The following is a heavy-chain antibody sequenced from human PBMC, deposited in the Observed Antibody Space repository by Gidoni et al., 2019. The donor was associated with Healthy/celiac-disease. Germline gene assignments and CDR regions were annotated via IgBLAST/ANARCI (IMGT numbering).Heavy chain of an antibody. CDR2: ISYDGSNK. Sequence: QMQLVESGEGVVQPGRSLRLSCAASGFPFSSDGMHWVRQAPGKGLEWLAVISYDGSNKYYADSVKGRFTISRDNSKNTLYLQMNSLRAEDTAVYYCAKDGTGYYDSSGYYGFDYWGQGTLVTVSS. CDR3: AKDGTGYYDSSGYYGFDY. J-gene: IGHJ4*02. V-gene: IGHV3-30*18. CDR1: GFPFSSDG. D-gene: IGHD3-22*01.